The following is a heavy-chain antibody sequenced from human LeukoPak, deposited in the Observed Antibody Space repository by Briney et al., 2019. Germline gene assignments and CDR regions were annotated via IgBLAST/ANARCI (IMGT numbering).Heavy chain of an antibody. D-gene: IGHD2-15*01. Sequence: GGSLRLSCAASGFTFSSYAMSWVRHAPGKGLEWVLAISGSGGSTYYADSVKGRFTISRDNSKNTLYLQMNSLRAEDTAVYYCANARYCSGGSCYTRYYYYYYMDVWGKGTTVTVSS. CDR3: ANARYCSGGSCYTRYYYYYYMDV. CDR2: ISGSGGST. J-gene: IGHJ6*03. V-gene: IGHV3-23*01. CDR1: GFTFSSYA.